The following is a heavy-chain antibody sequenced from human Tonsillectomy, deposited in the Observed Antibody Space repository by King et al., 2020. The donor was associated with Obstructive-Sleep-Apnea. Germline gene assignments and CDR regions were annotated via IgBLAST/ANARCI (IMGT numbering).Heavy chain of an antibody. CDR1: GFTFSRSW. V-gene: IGHV3-7*01. CDR2: IKQDGSGK. CDR3: SSCGSGTYPRVDY. J-gene: IGHJ4*02. D-gene: IGHD3-10*01. Sequence: VQLVESGGGLVQPGGSLRLSCVASGFTFSRSWMSWVRQAPGEGREWVANIKQDGSGKVYVDSGKGRFTISRDNAKNSLYLQMNRRRAEYTAVYYCSSCGSGTYPRVDYWGQGTLVTVSS.